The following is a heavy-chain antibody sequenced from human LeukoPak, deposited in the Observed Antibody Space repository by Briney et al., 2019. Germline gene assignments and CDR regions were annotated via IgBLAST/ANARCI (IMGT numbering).Heavy chain of an antibody. Sequence: GGSLRLSCAASGFTFSSYWMSWVRQAPGKGLEWVANIKQDGSEKYYVDSVKGRFTISRDNAKNSLYLQMNSLRAEDTAVYYCARGLGSYYMDDYYGMDVWGQGTTVTVSS. CDR1: GFTFSSYW. D-gene: IGHD3-10*01. J-gene: IGHJ6*02. CDR2: IKQDGSEK. V-gene: IGHV3-7*01. CDR3: ARGLGSYYMDDYYGMDV.